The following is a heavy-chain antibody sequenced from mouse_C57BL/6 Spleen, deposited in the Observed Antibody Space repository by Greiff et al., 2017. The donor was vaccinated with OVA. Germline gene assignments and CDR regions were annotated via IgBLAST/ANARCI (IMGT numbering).Heavy chain of an antibody. CDR1: GFTFSSYA. D-gene: IGHD4-1*01. CDR2: ISDGGSYT. CDR3: AREGDWGLDY. V-gene: IGHV5-4*01. J-gene: IGHJ2*01. Sequence: EVQLVESGGGLVKPGGSLKLSCAASGFTFSSYAMSWVRQTPEKRLEWVATISDGGSYTYYPDNVKGRFTISRDNAKNNLYLQMSHLKSEDTAMYYCAREGDWGLDYWGQGTTLTVSS.